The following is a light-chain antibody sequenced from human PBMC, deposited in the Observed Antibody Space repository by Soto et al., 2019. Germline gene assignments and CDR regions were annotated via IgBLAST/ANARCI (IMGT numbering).Light chain of an antibody. CDR1: QRISSW. V-gene: IGKV1-5*03. J-gene: IGKJ1*01. CDR3: QQYYTYWT. CDR2: KAS. Sequence: DIQMTQSPSTLSASVGDRVTITCRASQRISSWLAWYQQKPGKAPKLLIYKASSLESGVPSRFSGSGSGTEFTLTISSLQPDDFATYYCQQYYTYWTFGQGTKVEIK.